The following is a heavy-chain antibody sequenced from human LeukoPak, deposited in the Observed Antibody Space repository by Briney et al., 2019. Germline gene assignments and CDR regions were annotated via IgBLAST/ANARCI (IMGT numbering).Heavy chain of an antibody. Sequence: GGSLRLSCAASGFTVSSNYMSWVRPAPGKGLEWVSVIYSGGSTYYADSVKGRFTISRDNSKNTLYLQMNSLRAEDTAVYYCARDRGFHCSSTSCSTRNAFDIWGQGTMVTVSS. CDR3: ARDRGFHCSSTSCSTRNAFDI. CDR1: GFTVSSNY. D-gene: IGHD2-2*01. J-gene: IGHJ3*02. CDR2: IYSGGST. V-gene: IGHV3-66*02.